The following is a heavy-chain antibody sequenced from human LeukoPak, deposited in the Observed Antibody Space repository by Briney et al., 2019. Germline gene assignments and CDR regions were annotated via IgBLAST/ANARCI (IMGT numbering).Heavy chain of an antibody. CDR1: GFTFSDYN. D-gene: IGHD6-13*01. J-gene: IGHJ4*02. CDR2: IRSRSISGGSSTR. V-gene: IGHV3-48*01. Sequence: GGSLRLSCAASGFTFSDYNINWVRQAPGKGLEWVSYIRSRSISGGSSTRYYAVSVRGRFTISRDNAKNSVDLQMDSLRAEDTAVYYCARDEHHLVQGYYFDYWGQGTLVTVSS. CDR3: ARDEHHLVQGYYFDY.